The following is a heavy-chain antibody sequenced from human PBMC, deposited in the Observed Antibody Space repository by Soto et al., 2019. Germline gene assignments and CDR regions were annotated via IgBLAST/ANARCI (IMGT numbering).Heavy chain of an antibody. V-gene: IGHV3-74*01. CDR1: GFTFNTYW. CDR3: ARDRGSSWPYYYYGMDV. J-gene: IGHJ6*02. D-gene: IGHD6-13*01. CDR2: IKGDGSSK. Sequence: PGGSLRLSCAASGFTFNTYWMHWVRQTPGKGLMWVSRIKGDGSSKYYADSVKGRFTISRDNSKNTLYLQMNSLRAEDTAVYYCARDRGSSWPYYYYGMDVWGQGTTVTVSS.